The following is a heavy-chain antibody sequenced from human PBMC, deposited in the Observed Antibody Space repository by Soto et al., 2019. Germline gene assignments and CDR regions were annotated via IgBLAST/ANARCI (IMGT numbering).Heavy chain of an antibody. Sequence: GGSLRLSCAASGFTFSSYSMNWVRQAPGKGLEWVSYISSSSSTIYYADSVKGRFTISRDNAKNSLYLQMNCLRAEDTDVYYCARDLVVVPAATHAFDIWGQGTMVTVSS. V-gene: IGHV3-48*01. CDR1: GFTFSSYS. D-gene: IGHD2-2*01. CDR3: ARDLVVVPAATHAFDI. J-gene: IGHJ3*02. CDR2: ISSSSSTI.